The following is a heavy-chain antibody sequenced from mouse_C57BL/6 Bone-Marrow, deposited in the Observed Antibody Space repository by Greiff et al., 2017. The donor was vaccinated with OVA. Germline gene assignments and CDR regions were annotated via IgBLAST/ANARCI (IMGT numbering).Heavy chain of an antibody. CDR1: GFNIKNTY. CDR3: ARPLIGCNYVDYYAMDY. V-gene: IGHV14-3*01. CDR2: IDPANGNT. Sequence: VQLQQSVAELVRPGASVKLSCTASGFNIKNTYMHWVKQRPEQGLEWIGRIDPANGNTKYAPKFQGKATITADTSSNTAYLQLSSLTSEDTAIYYCARPLIGCNYVDYYAMDYWGQGTSVTVSS. D-gene: IGHD2-1*01. J-gene: IGHJ4*01.